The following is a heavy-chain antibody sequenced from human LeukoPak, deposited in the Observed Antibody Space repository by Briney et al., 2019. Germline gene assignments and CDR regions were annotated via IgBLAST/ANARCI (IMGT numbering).Heavy chain of an antibody. Sequence: PGGSLRLSCAASGFTFSSYAMSWVRQAPGKGLEWVSAISGSGGSTYYADSVKGRFTISRDNSKNTLYQQMNSLRAEDTAVYYCAKGSRPVITMIVVVISTFDYWGQGTLVTVSS. CDR1: GFTFSSYA. D-gene: IGHD3-22*01. V-gene: IGHV3-23*01. J-gene: IGHJ4*02. CDR2: ISGSGGST. CDR3: AKGSRPVITMIVVVISTFDY.